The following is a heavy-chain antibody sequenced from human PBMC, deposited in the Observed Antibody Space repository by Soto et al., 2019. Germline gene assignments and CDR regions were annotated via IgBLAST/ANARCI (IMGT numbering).Heavy chain of an antibody. V-gene: IGHV3-9*01. J-gene: IGHJ4*02. CDR1: GFTFDDYA. CDR2: ISWNSGSI. Sequence: EVQLVESGGGLVQPGRSLRLSCAASGFTFDDYAMHWVRQAPGKGLEWVSGISWNSGSIGYAASVKGRFTISRDNAKNSLYLQMNSLRADDTALYYCAKEHYDFWSGYLSYYFDYWGQGTLVTVSS. D-gene: IGHD3-3*01. CDR3: AKEHYDFWSGYLSYYFDY.